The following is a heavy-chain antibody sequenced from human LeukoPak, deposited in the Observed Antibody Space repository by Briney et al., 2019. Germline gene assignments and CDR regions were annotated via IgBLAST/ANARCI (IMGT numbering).Heavy chain of an antibody. CDR3: ARGDWNDRNDD. V-gene: IGHV3-48*03. Sequence: GGSLRLSCEASGFIFSNYEMNWVRQAPGKGLECVAYISRSGTTIHYADSLKGRFTISRDNAKNSLYLQMNSLRAEDTAVYYCARGDWNDRNDDWGQGTLVTVSS. CDR2: ISRSGTTI. CDR1: GFIFSNYE. J-gene: IGHJ4*02. D-gene: IGHD1-1*01.